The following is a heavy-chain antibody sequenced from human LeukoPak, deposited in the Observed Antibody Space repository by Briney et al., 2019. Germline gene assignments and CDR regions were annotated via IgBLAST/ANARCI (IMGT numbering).Heavy chain of an antibody. CDR3: ARVQGGGFRTADS. J-gene: IGHJ4*02. CDR1: GFTFTNYM. V-gene: IGHV3-30*04. Sequence: GRSLRLSCVASGFTFTNYMMHWVRQAPGKGLDWVAVILEDGRSQHYADSVKGRFSISRDDSKNTLFLQMNSLRGEDTAMYYCARVQGGGFRTADSWGQGTLVTVSS. CDR2: ILEDGRSQ. D-gene: IGHD1-14*01.